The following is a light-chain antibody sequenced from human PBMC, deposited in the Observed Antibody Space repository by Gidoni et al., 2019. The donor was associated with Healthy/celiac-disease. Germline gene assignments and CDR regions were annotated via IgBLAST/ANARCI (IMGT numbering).Light chain of an antibody. J-gene: IGLJ2*01. Sequence: SSELTQHPAVSVALGQTVRITCQGDSLRSYYASWYQQKPGQAPVLVIYGKNNRPSGIPDPFSGSSSGNTASLTITGAQAEDEADYYCNSRDSSGNHLVFGGGTKLTVL. CDR3: NSRDSSGNHLV. CDR1: SLRSYY. CDR2: GKN. V-gene: IGLV3-19*01.